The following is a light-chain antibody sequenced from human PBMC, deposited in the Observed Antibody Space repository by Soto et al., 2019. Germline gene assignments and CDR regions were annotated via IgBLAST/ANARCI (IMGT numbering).Light chain of an antibody. V-gene: IGKV3-20*01. CDR3: QHYGDSSWT. CDR1: RSVSDTL. J-gene: IGKJ1*01. Sequence: EIVLTQSPGTLSLSPGERATLSCRADRSVSDTLLTWFQQKPGQAPRLLIFGTSNRAPGIPDRFSGSGSGTDFTLTISRLEPDDFAVDYCQHYGDSSWTFGHGTKVDIK. CDR2: GTS.